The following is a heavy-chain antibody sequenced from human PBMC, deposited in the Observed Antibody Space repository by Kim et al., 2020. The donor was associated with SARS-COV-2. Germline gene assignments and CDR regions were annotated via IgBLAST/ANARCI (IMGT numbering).Heavy chain of an antibody. CDR3: ARGRYGDYRYYFDY. V-gene: IGHV4-34*01. J-gene: IGHJ4*02. Sequence: SETLSLTCAVYGGSFSGYYWSWIRQPPGKGLEWIGEINHSGSTNYNPSLKSRVTISVDTSKNQFSLKLSSVTAADTAVYYCARGRYGDYRYYFDYWGQGTLVTVSS. CDR2: INHSGST. CDR1: GGSFSGYY. D-gene: IGHD4-17*01.